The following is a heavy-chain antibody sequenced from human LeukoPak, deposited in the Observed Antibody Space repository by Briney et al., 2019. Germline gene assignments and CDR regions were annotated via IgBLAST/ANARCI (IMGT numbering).Heavy chain of an antibody. CDR3: ARHESYYYDSSGHNDY. J-gene: IGHJ4*02. D-gene: IGHD3-22*01. CDR1: GYSFTSYW. Sequence: GESLKISCKGSGYSFTSYWIGWVRQMPGKGLEWMGIIYPGDSDTRYSPSFQGQVTISADKSISTAYLQRSSLKASDTAMYYCARHESYYYDSSGHNDYWGQGTLVTVSS. CDR2: IYPGDSDT. V-gene: IGHV5-51*01.